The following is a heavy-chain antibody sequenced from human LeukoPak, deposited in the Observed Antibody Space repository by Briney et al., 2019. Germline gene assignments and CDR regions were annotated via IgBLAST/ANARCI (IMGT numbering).Heavy chain of an antibody. V-gene: IGHV5-51*01. J-gene: IGHJ4*02. CDR1: GYSFTSYW. CDR2: IYPGDSDT. Sequence: GESLKISCKGSGYSFTSYWIGWVRQMPGKGLEWVGLIYPGDSDTRYSPSFQGQVTISADESISTAYLQWSSLKASDTAMYYCARHLGGSAWWGPFDFWGQGTLVTVSS. D-gene: IGHD6-19*01. CDR3: ARHLGGSAWWGPFDF.